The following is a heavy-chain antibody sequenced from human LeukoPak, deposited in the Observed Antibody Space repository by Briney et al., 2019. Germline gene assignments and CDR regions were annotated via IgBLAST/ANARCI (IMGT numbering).Heavy chain of an antibody. D-gene: IGHD4-17*01. CDR2: TGSSGSTI. CDR3: AKDPNGDYDY. CDR1: GFTFSTYE. V-gene: IGHV3-48*03. J-gene: IGHJ4*02. Sequence: GGSLRLSCEASGFTFSTYEMNWVRQTPGKGLEWVSCTGSSGSTIYYADSVKGRFTISRDNSKNTLYLQMNSLRAEDTAVHYCAKDPNGDYDYWGQGTLVTVSS.